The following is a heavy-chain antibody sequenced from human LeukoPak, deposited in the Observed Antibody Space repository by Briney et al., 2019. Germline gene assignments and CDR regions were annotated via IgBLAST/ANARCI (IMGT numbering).Heavy chain of an antibody. J-gene: IGHJ6*03. CDR3: ATVGWLPGGYYYYYMDV. D-gene: IGHD5-12*01. Sequence: ASVKVSCKASGYTFTNYGISWVRQAPGQGLEWMGWISAYNGNTNYAQKFQGRVTMTEDTSTDTAYMELSSLRSEDTAVYYCATVGWLPGGYYYYYMDVWGKGTTVTVSS. CDR1: GYTFTNYG. V-gene: IGHV1-18*01. CDR2: ISAYNGNT.